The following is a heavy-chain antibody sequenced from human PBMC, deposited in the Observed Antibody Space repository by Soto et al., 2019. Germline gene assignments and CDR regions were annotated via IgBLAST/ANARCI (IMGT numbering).Heavy chain of an antibody. Sequence: SETLSLTCTVSGGSISSYYWSWIRQPPGKGLEWIGYIYYSGSTYNNPSLKSRVTISVDTSKNQFSLKLSSVTAADTAVYYCAREDILTGSGDYWGQGTLVTVSS. CDR2: IYYSGST. D-gene: IGHD3-9*01. CDR3: AREDILTGSGDY. J-gene: IGHJ4*02. CDR1: GGSISSYY. V-gene: IGHV4-59*12.